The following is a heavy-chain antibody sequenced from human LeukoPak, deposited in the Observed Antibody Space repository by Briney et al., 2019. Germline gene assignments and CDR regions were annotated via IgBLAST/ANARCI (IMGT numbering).Heavy chain of an antibody. CDR1: GFTFRSYA. Sequence: GRSLRLSCAASGFTFRSYAMHWVRQAPGKGLEWVSSISSSSSYIYYADSVKGRFTISRDNAKNSLYLQMNSLRAEDTAVYYCARDQSYDSSGYPSDYWGQGTLVTVSS. CDR3: ARDQSYDSSGYPSDY. J-gene: IGHJ4*02. CDR2: ISSSSSYI. V-gene: IGHV3-21*01. D-gene: IGHD3-22*01.